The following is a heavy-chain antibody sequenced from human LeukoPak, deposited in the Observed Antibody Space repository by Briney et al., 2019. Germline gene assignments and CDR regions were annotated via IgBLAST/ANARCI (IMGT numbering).Heavy chain of an antibody. Sequence: GGSLRLSCAASGLTFSDAWMNWVRPAPGKGLEWVGRILSKGNGGTTDYAAPVKGRFTISRDDSINTLYLQMNSLMTEDTAVYYCTNWNAATFDYWGQGTLVTVS. CDR2: ILSKGNGGTT. CDR1: GLTFSDAW. CDR3: TNWNAATFDY. D-gene: IGHD1-1*01. V-gene: IGHV3-15*01. J-gene: IGHJ4*02.